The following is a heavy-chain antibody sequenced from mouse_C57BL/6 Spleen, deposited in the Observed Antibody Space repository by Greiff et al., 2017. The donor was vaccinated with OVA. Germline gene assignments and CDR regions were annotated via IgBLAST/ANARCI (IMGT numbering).Heavy chain of an antibody. D-gene: IGHD6-1*01. CDR2: ISSGGSYT. CDR3: ARGPSALYYFDY. Sequence: EVQRVESGGDLVKPGGSLKLSCAASGFTFSSYGMSWVRQTPDKRLEWVATISSGGSYTYYPDSVKGRFTISRDNAKNTLYLQMSSLKSEDTAMYYCARGPSALYYFDYWGQGTTLTVSS. CDR1: GFTFSSYG. V-gene: IGHV5-6*01. J-gene: IGHJ2*01.